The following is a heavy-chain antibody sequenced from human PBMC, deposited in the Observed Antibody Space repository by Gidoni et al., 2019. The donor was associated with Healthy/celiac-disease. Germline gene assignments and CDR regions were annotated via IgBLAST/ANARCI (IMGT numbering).Heavy chain of an antibody. D-gene: IGHD2-2*02. CDR3: ARAGGYCSSTSCYTLNFDY. V-gene: IGHV1-69*06. Sequence: QVQLVQSGAEVKKPGSSVKVSCQASGGTFSSYVISWVRQAPGQGLEWMGGIIPIFGTANYAQKFQGRVTITADKSTSTAYMELSSLRSEDTAVYYCARAGGYCSSTSCYTLNFDYWGQGTLVTVSS. J-gene: IGHJ4*02. CDR2: IIPIFGTA. CDR1: GGTFSSYV.